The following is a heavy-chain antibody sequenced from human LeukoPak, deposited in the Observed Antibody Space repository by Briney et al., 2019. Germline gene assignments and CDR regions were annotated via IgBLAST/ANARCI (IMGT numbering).Heavy chain of an antibody. D-gene: IGHD3-16*01. Sequence: SETLSLTCTVSGGSISGYYWSWIRQPPGKGLEWIGYIYYSGSTYYNPSLKSRVTISVDTSKNQFSLKLSSVTAADTAVYYCARTLWRNWFDPWGQGTLVTVSS. CDR3: ARTLWRNWFDP. CDR2: IYYSGST. V-gene: IGHV4-30-4*01. J-gene: IGHJ5*02. CDR1: GGSISGYY.